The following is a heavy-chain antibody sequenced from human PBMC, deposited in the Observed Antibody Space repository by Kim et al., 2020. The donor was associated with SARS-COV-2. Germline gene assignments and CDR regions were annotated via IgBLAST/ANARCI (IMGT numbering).Heavy chain of an antibody. Sequence: SETLSLTCAVHGGSFSGYYWSWIRQPPGKGLEWIGEINHSGSTNYNPSLKSRVTISVDTSKNQFSLKLSSVTAADTAVYYCARGSRNGSGTLNFDYWGQGTLVTVSS. CDR1: GGSFSGYY. CDR3: ARGSRNGSGTLNFDY. V-gene: IGHV4-34*01. D-gene: IGHD3-10*01. J-gene: IGHJ4*02. CDR2: INHSGST.